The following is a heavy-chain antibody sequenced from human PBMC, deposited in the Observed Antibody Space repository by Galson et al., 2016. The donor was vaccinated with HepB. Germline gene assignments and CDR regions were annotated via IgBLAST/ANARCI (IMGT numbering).Heavy chain of an antibody. Sequence: SLRLSCAVSGFSFRNYAMTWVRQAAGKGLEWVSLIYSAGKTYYADSVKGRFTISRDHSKNTVYLQMNSLRADDTAMYYCANIGAFNIWGQGTMVTVSS. V-gene: IGHV3-53*01. CDR2: IYSAGKT. CDR3: ANIGAFNI. J-gene: IGHJ3*02. CDR1: GFSFRNYA.